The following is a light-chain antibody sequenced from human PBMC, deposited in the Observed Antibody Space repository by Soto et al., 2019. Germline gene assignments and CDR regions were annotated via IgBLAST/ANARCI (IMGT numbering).Light chain of an antibody. J-gene: IGLJ2*01. V-gene: IGLV2-14*01. CDR1: SSDVGGSDY. CDR2: EIS. CDR3: SSYTSSTVV. Sequence: QSVLTQPASVSGSPGQSITISCTGTSSDVGGSDYVSWYQQHPGKAPKLMIYEISNRPSGVSNRFSGSKSGNTASLTISGLQAEDEADYYCSSYTSSTVVFGGGTKLTVL.